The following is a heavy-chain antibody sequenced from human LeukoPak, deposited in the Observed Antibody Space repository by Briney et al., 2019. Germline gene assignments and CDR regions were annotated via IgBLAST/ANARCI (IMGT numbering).Heavy chain of an antibody. V-gene: IGHV4-39*07. CDR3: ARFPRY. CDR2: IFYSGST. Sequence: SETLSLTCTVSGGSISTSSYYWGWVRQPPGKGLEWIGNIFYSGSTYYSPSLKSRVTISLDTSRNQFSLKLNSVTAADTAVYYCARFPRYWGQGTLVIVSS. D-gene: IGHD6-6*01. CDR1: GGSISTSSYY. J-gene: IGHJ4*02.